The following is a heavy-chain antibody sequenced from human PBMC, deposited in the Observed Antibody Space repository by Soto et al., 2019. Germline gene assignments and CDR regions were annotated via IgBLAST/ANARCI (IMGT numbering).Heavy chain of an antibody. J-gene: IGHJ6*02. Sequence: QVPLVQSGAEVKKPGSSVKVSCKTSGGTFSNYAISWVRQAPGQGLEWMGGTIPIFGTANYAQKFQGRVTITADKSTSTAYLELSSLRSEDTAVYYCARGEVRGGGDVWGQGTTVTVSS. CDR2: TIPIFGTA. D-gene: IGHD3-10*01. CDR1: GGTFSNYA. V-gene: IGHV1-69*06. CDR3: ARGEVRGGGDV.